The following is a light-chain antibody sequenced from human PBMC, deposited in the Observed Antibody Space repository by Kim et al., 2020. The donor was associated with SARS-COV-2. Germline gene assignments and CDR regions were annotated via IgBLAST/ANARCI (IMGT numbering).Light chain of an antibody. Sequence: VTPGQTASITCSGDKLGDKYASWYQQKPGQSPVLVIYQDTKRPSGIPERFSGSNSGNTATLTISGTQAMDEADYYCQAWDSSTVVFGGGTQLTVL. CDR1: KLGDKY. CDR3: QAWDSSTVV. V-gene: IGLV3-1*01. CDR2: QDT. J-gene: IGLJ2*01.